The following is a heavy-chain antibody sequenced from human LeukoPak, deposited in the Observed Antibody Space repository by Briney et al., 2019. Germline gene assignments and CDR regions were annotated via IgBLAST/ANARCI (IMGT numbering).Heavy chain of an antibody. CDR2: IYYSGST. Sequence: TSETLSLTCTVSGGSISSSSYYWGWIRQPPGNGLEWIGSIYYSGSTYYNPSLKSRVTISVDTSKNQFSLKLSSVTAADTAVYYCARPPIFGVVNAKLGNWFDPWGQGTLATVSS. CDR1: GGSISSSSYY. V-gene: IGHV4-39*01. CDR3: ARPPIFGVVNAKLGNWFDP. J-gene: IGHJ5*02. D-gene: IGHD3-3*01.